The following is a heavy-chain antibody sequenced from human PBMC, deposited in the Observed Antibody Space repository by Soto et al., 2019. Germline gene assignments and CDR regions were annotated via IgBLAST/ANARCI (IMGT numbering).Heavy chain of an antibody. CDR1: GFSLSTSGVG. V-gene: IGHV2-5*02. J-gene: IGHJ5*02. Sequence: QITLKESGPTLVKPTQTLTLTCTFSGFSLSTSGVGVGWIRQPPGKALEWLALIYWDADKRYSPSLKSRLTITKDTSKNQVVLTMTTMDPVDTATYYCAHWGEPNWFDPWGQGTLVTVSS. CDR3: AHWGEPNWFDP. D-gene: IGHD3-16*01. CDR2: IYWDADK.